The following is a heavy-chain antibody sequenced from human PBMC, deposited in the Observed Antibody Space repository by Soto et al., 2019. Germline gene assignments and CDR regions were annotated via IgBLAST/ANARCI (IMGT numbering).Heavy chain of an antibody. CDR3: AREGQWLVLGYYYYMDV. V-gene: IGHV3-21*01. CDR1: GFTFSSYS. J-gene: IGHJ6*03. Sequence: GGSLRLSCAASGFTFSSYSMNWVRQAPGKGLEWVSSISSSTSYVYYADSVNGRFTISRDNAKNSLYLQMNSLRAEDTAVYYCAREGQWLVLGYYYYMDVWGKGTTVTVSS. CDR2: ISSSTSYV. D-gene: IGHD6-19*01.